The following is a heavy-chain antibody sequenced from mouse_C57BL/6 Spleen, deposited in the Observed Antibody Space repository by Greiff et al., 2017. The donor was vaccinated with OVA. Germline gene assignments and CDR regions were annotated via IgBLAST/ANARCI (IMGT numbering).Heavy chain of an antibody. CDR2: IYPGSGST. CDR1: GYTFTSYW. D-gene: IGHD4-1*02. CDR3: ARRVFQLGPAY. Sequence: QVQLQQSGAELVKPGASVKMSCKASGYTFTSYWITWVKQRPGQGLEWIGDIYPGSGSTNYNEKFKSKATLTVDTSSSTAYMQLSSLTSEDSAVYYCARRVFQLGPAYWGQGTLVTVSA. J-gene: IGHJ3*01. V-gene: IGHV1-55*01.